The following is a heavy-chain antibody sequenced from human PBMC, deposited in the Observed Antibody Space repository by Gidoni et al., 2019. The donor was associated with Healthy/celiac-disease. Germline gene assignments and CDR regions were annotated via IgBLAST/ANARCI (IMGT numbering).Heavy chain of an antibody. CDR2: ISYDGSNK. Sequence: QVQLVESGGGVVQPGRSLRLCGAASGFTFSSYAMHWVRQAPGKGLEWVAVISYDGSNKYYADSVKGRFTISRDNSKNTLYLQMNSLRAEDTAVYYCARDPTRYSSSSYFDYWGQGTLVTVSS. CDR3: ARDPTRYSSSSYFDY. J-gene: IGHJ4*02. V-gene: IGHV3-30-3*01. D-gene: IGHD6-6*01. CDR1: GFTFSSYA.